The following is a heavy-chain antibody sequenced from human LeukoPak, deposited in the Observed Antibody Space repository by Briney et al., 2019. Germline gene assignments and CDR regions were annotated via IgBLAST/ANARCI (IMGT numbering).Heavy chain of an antibody. Sequence: SETLSLTCAVYGGSFSGYYWSWIRQPPGKGLEWIGEINHSGGTNYNPSLKSRVTISVDTSKNQFSLKLSSVTAADTAVYYCARELGLEKSYDYWGQGTLVTVSS. CDR2: INHSGGT. D-gene: IGHD7-27*01. CDR1: GGSFSGYY. V-gene: IGHV4-34*01. J-gene: IGHJ4*02. CDR3: ARELGLEKSYDY.